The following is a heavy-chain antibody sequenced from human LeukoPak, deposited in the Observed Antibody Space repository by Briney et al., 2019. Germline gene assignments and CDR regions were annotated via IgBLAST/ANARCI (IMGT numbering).Heavy chain of an antibody. CDR3: TRKRERYYDSLVDY. D-gene: IGHD3-22*01. J-gene: IGHJ4*02. V-gene: IGHV3-23*01. CDR2: ISDSGGST. Sequence: PGGSLRLSCAASGLTFSSHWMHWVRQAPGKGLEWVSAISDSGGSTYYADSVKGRFTISRDNSKNTLYLQMSSLRAEDTAIYYCTRKRERYYDSLVDYWGQGTLVTVSS. CDR1: GLTFSSHW.